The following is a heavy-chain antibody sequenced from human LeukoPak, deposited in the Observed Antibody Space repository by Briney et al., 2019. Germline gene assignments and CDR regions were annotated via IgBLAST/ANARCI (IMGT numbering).Heavy chain of an antibody. CDR2: ISGSGGST. Sequence: GGSLRLSCAASGFTFSSYAMSWVRQAPGNGLEWVSAISGSGGSTYYADSLKGRFTISRDNSNNTLYLQISSLRAEDTAVYYCAKGTVVTATNFDHWGQGTLVTVSS. CDR3: AKGTVVTATNFDH. D-gene: IGHD2-21*02. CDR1: GFTFSSYA. V-gene: IGHV3-23*01. J-gene: IGHJ4*02.